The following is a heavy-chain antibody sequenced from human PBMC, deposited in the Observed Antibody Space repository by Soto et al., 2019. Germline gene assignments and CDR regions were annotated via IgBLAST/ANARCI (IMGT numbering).Heavy chain of an antibody. J-gene: IGHJ4*02. CDR2: ISGSGGST. CDR3: AKDRGSGWYSDFDY. D-gene: IGHD6-19*01. CDR1: GFTFSSYA. Sequence: GGSLRLSCAASGFTFSSYAMSWVRQAPGKGLEWVPAISGSGGSTYYADSVKGRFTISRDNSKNTLYLQMNSLRAEDTAVYYCAKDRGSGWYSDFDYWGQGTLVTVSS. V-gene: IGHV3-23*01.